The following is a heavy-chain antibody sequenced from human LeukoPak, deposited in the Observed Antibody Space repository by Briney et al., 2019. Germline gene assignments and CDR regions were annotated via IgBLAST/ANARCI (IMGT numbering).Heavy chain of an antibody. CDR3: ARQGRDYGDFDY. CDR1: GGSINSYY. V-gene: IGHV4-59*08. J-gene: IGHJ4*02. D-gene: IGHD4-17*01. CDR2: IYYSGST. Sequence: KPSETLSLTCTVSGGSINSYYWSWLRQPPGKGLEWIGYIYYSGSTNYNPSLKSRVTISVDTSKNKFSLKLSSVTAADTAVYYCARQGRDYGDFDYWGQGTLVTVSS.